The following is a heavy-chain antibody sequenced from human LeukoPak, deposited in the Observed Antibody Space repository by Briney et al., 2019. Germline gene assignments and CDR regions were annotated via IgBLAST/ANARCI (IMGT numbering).Heavy chain of an antibody. CDR2: IKSKTDGGTT. V-gene: IGHV3-15*01. D-gene: IGHD3-3*01. Sequence: GGSLRLSCAASGFTFSNAWMSWVRQAPGKGLEWVGRIKSKTDGGTTDYAAPVKGRFTISRDDSKNTLYLQMNSLKTEDTAVYYCTTGTKDFWSGYYRYYYYYMDVWGKGTTLTVSS. CDR1: GFTFSNAW. J-gene: IGHJ6*03. CDR3: TTGTKDFWSGYYRYYYYYMDV.